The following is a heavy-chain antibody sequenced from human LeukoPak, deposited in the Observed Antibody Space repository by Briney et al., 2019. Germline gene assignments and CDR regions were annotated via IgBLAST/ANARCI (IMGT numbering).Heavy chain of an antibody. D-gene: IGHD6-19*01. CDR3: AKTGSIAVSLGY. CDR2: ISYDGSNK. Sequence: GGSLRLSCAASGFTFSSYGMHWVRQAPGKGLEWVAVISYDGSNKYYADSVKGRFTISRDNSKNTLYLQMNSLRAEDTAVYYCAKTGSIAVSLGYWGQGTLVTVSS. CDR1: GFTFSSYG. J-gene: IGHJ4*02. V-gene: IGHV3-30*18.